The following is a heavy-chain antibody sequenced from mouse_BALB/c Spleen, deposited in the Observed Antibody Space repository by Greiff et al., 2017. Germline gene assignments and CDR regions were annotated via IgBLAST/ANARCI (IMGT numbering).Heavy chain of an antibody. CDR3: ARKAYDDGTWFAY. CDR2: ISDGGSYT. D-gene: IGHD2-14*01. J-gene: IGHJ3*01. V-gene: IGHV5-4*02. Sequence: EVQLVESGGGLVKPGGSLKLSCAASGFTFSDYYMYWVRQTPEKRLEWVATISDGGSYTYYPDSVKGRFTISRDNAKNNLYLQMSSLKSEDTAMYYCARKAYDDGTWFAYWGQGTLVTVSA. CDR1: GFTFSDYY.